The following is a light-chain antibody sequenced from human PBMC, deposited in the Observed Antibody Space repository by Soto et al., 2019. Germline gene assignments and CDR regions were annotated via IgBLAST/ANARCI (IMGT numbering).Light chain of an antibody. CDR2: GAS. Sequence: IVLTQSPATRSLSPVERATLSCMASQSVSNNYLAWYQQKPGQAPRLLIYGASNRATGIPDRFSGSASGTDFTLTISRMEPEDFAVYYCQQYGSSGTFGQGTKVDIK. CDR3: QQYGSSGT. CDR1: QSVSNNY. V-gene: IGKV3-20*01. J-gene: IGKJ1*01.